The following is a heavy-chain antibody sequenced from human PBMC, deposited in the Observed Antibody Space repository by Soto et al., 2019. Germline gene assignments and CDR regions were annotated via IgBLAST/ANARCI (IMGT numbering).Heavy chain of an antibody. D-gene: IGHD4-17*01. CDR1: GGSISSYY. J-gene: IGHJ4*02. CDR2: IYYSGST. V-gene: IGHV4-59*08. Sequence: PSATLSLTCTVSGGSISSYYWSWIRQPPGKGLECIGYIYYSGSTNYNPSLKCRVTISVDTSKNHFSLKLSSVTAADTAVYYCARRYGPGFDYWGQGTLVTVSS. CDR3: ARRYGPGFDY.